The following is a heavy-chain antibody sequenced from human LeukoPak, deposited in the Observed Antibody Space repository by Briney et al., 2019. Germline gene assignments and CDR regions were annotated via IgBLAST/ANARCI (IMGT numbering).Heavy chain of an antibody. D-gene: IGHD4-17*01. Sequence: SETLSLTCTVSGVSISSSSYYWGWIRQPPGKGLEWIGSIYYSGSTYYNPSLKSRVTISVDTSKNQFSLRLSSVSAADAAVYYCGRHVGWTTATTSRFFDWGQGTLVIVSS. CDR3: GRHVGWTTATTSRFFD. CDR1: GVSISSSSYY. CDR2: IYYSGST. V-gene: IGHV4-39*01. J-gene: IGHJ4*02.